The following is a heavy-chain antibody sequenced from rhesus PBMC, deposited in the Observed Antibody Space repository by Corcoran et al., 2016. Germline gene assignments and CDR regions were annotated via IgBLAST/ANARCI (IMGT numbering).Heavy chain of an antibody. D-gene: IGHD5-12*01. V-gene: IGHV4S10*01. J-gene: IGHJ4*01. CDR1: GGAIRESYR. CDR3: ARTQLQLVFDY. Sequence: QVQLQESGQGVVKPPKTLSLTCAVSGGAIRESYRWSWNRQPPGKGLEWIGYIYGSSTSTNYNPSLKSRLTISKDTSKNQFSFKLSSVTAADTAVYYCARTQLQLVFDYWGQGVLVTVSS. CDR2: IYGSSTST.